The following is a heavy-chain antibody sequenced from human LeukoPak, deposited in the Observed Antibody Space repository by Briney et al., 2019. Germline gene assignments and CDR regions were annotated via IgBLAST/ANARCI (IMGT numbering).Heavy chain of an antibody. Sequence: SETLSLTCAVSGGSFSNYYWTWIRQSPGRGLEWIGEIKHSASTKSNPSLTSRVTISVDTSKNQFSLKVTSVTAADTAVYYCARGLPHYGDYVWYFDLWGRGTLVTVSS. J-gene: IGHJ2*01. CDR2: IKHSAST. CDR3: ARGLPHYGDYVWYFDL. V-gene: IGHV4-34*01. D-gene: IGHD4-17*01. CDR1: GGSFSNYY.